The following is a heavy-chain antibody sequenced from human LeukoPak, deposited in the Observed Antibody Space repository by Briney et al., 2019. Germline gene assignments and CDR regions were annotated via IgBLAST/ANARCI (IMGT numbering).Heavy chain of an antibody. D-gene: IGHD1-1*01. CDR2: INPSGGST. CDR3: AREGVDWNHSVYYFDY. Sequence: ASVKVSCKASGYTFTSYYMHWVRQAPEQGLEWVGIINPSGGSTSYAQKFQGRVTMTRDTSTSTVYMELSSLRSEDTAVYYCAREGVDWNHSVYYFDYWGQGTLVTVSS. CDR1: GYTFTSYY. V-gene: IGHV1-46*01. J-gene: IGHJ4*02.